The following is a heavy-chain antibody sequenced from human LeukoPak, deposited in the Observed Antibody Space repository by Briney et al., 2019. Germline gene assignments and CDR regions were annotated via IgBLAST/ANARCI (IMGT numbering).Heavy chain of an antibody. CDR1: GGTFSSYA. Sequence: LEASVKVSCKASGGTFSSYAISWVRQAPGQGLEWMGGIIPIFGTANYAQKLQGRVTMTTDTSTSTAYMELRSLRSDDTAVYYCARDDYDILTGYSPPGYWGQGTLVTVSS. CDR2: IIPIFGTA. D-gene: IGHD3-9*01. V-gene: IGHV1-69*05. CDR3: ARDDYDILTGYSPPGY. J-gene: IGHJ4*02.